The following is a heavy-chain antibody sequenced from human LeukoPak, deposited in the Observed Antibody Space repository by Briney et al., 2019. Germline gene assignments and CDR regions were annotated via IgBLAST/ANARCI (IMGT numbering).Heavy chain of an antibody. J-gene: IGHJ4*02. V-gene: IGHV1-3*01. Sequence: ASVKVSCKASGYTFTSYAMHWVRQAPGQRLEWMGWINAGKGNTKYSQKFQGRVTITRDTSASTAYMELSSLRSEDTAVYYCARDFGYSGYDGYFDYWGQGTLVTVSS. D-gene: IGHD5-12*01. CDR3: ARDFGYSGYDGYFDY. CDR1: GYTFTSYA. CDR2: INAGKGNT.